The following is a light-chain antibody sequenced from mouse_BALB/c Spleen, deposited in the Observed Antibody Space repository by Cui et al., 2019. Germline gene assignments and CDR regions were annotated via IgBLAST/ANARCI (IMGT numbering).Light chain of an antibody. CDR1: SSVSY. J-gene: IGKJ2*01. CDR3: QQRSSYPYT. CDR2: GIS. V-gene: IGKV4-90*01. Sequence: EILLTQPPAIIAASPGEKVTITCSASSSVSYMNWYQQKPGSSPKIWIYGISNLASGVPARFSGSGSGTSFSFTINSMEAEDVATYYCQQRSSYPYTFGGGTKLEIK.